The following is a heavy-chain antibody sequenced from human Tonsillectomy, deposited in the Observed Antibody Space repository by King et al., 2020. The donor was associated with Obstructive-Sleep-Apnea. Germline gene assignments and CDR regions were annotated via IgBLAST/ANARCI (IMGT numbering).Heavy chain of an antibody. CDR3: AKDDYDDYFDY. V-gene: IGHV3-48*04. Sequence: EVQLVESGGGLVQPGGSLRLSCAASGFTFSSYNMNWVRQAPEKGLEWVSYISSSSNTIYYPDSVKGRFTISRDNAKNSLYLQMNSLRAEDTAVYYCAKDDYDDYFDYWGQGTLVTVSS. J-gene: IGHJ4*02. CDR2: ISSSSNTI. D-gene: IGHD4-17*01. CDR1: GFTFSSYN.